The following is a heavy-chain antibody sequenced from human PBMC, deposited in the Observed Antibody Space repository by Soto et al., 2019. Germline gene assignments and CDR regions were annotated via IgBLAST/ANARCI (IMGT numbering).Heavy chain of an antibody. CDR2: ISGSGGST. CDR3: AKGQPYYEIVVVVAATGAWFDP. V-gene: IGHV3-23*01. D-gene: IGHD2-15*01. Sequence: GGSLRLSCAASGFTFSSYAMSWVRQAPGKGLEWVSAISGSGGSTYYADSVKGRFTISRDNSKNTLYLQMNSLRAEDTAVYYCAKGQPYYEIVVVVAATGAWFDPWGQGTLVTVSS. CDR1: GFTFSSYA. J-gene: IGHJ5*02.